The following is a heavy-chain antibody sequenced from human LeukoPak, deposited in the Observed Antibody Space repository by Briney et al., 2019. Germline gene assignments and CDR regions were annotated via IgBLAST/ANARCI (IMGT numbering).Heavy chain of an antibody. CDR2: IYYSGST. Sequence: PSETLSLTCTVSGGSISSYYWSWIRQPPGKGLEWIGYIYYSGSTNYNPSLKSRVTISVDTSKNQFSLKLSSVTAADTAVYYCARVGGTLHEPVTRPGGYYYYGMDVWGQGTTVTVSS. V-gene: IGHV4-59*01. CDR3: ARVGGTLHEPVTRPGGYYYYGMDV. D-gene: IGHD4-17*01. CDR1: GGSISSYY. J-gene: IGHJ6*02.